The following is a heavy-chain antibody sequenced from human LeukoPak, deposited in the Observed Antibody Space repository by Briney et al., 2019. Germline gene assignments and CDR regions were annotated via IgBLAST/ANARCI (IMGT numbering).Heavy chain of an antibody. CDR1: GGSISSSSYY. CDR3: ARQDGDYSLGYFDY. V-gene: IGHV4-39*01. D-gene: IGHD4-17*01. Sequence: KPSETLSLTCTVSGGSISSSSYYWGWIRQPPGKGLEWIGSIYYGGGTLYNPSLKSRATISVDRSKNQFSLKLSSMTAADTAVYYCARQDGDYSLGYFDYWGQGTLVTVSS. J-gene: IGHJ4*02. CDR2: IYYGGGT.